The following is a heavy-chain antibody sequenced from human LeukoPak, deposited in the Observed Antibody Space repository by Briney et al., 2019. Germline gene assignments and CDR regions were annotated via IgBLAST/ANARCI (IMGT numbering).Heavy chain of an antibody. CDR1: GYTFTSYY. CDR3: ARERSLRFLEWPNVLPGDDEYYFDY. CDR2: IIPIFGTA. J-gene: IGHJ4*02. V-gene: IGHV1-69*05. D-gene: IGHD3-3*01. Sequence: SVKVSCKASGYTFTSYYIHWVRQAPGQGLEWMGRIIPIFGTANYAQKFQGRVTITTDESTSTAYMELSSLRSEDTAVYYCARERSLRFLEWPNVLPGDDEYYFDYWGQGTLVTVSS.